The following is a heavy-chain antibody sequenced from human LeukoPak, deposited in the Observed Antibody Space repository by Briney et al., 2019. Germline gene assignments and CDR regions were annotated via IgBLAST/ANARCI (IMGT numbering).Heavy chain of an antibody. V-gene: IGHV3-23*01. J-gene: IGHJ4*02. CDR3: AKGPLPRIDY. CDR2: SNGGST. CDR1: GFTFSSYA. Sequence: SGGSLRLSCAASGFTFSSYAMNWVRQAPGKGLEWVSASNGGSTYYADSVKGRFTISRDNSKNTLYLQMNSLRAEDTAVYYCAKGPLPRIDYWGQGTLVTVSS.